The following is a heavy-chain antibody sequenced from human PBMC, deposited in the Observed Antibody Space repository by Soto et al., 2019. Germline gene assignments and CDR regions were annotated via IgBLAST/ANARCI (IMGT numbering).Heavy chain of an antibody. J-gene: IGHJ6*02. V-gene: IGHV4-31*01. CDR1: GGSITRDNYY. Sequence: SETLSLTCTVSGGSITRDNYYWSWIRQYPGKGLEWIGYIYYSGTTYYNPSLNSPVIISVDPSKNQFSLKLTSVTVADTAIYYCARYCSSTDCYRKGLDVWGQGTAVTVSS. CDR2: IYYSGTT. CDR3: ARYCSSTDCYRKGLDV. D-gene: IGHD2-2*01.